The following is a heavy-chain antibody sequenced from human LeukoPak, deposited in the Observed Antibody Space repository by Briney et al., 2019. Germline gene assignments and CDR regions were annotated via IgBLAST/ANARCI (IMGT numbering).Heavy chain of an antibody. CDR1: GGSISSSNW. V-gene: IGHV4-4*02. CDR2: IYHSGST. Sequence: SSETLSLTCAVSGGSISSSNWWSWVRPPPGKGLEWIGEIYHSGSTNYNPSLKSRVTISVDKSKNQFSLKLSSVTAADTAVYYCARARYCSGGSCYLQWGQGTLVTVSS. J-gene: IGHJ4*02. D-gene: IGHD2-15*01. CDR3: ARARYCSGGSCYLQ.